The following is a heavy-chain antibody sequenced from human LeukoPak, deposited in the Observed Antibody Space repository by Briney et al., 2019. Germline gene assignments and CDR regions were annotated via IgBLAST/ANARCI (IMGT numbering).Heavy chain of an antibody. V-gene: IGHV1-2*04. D-gene: IGHD3-22*01. Sequence: ASVKVSCKASGYTFTGYYMHWVRQAPRQGLEWMGWINPNSGGTNYAQKFQGWVTMTRDTSNSTAYMELSRLRSDDTAVYYCARGVYYYDSSGYFDYWGQGTLVTVSS. CDR1: GYTFTGYY. J-gene: IGHJ4*02. CDR2: INPNSGGT. CDR3: ARGVYYYDSSGYFDY.